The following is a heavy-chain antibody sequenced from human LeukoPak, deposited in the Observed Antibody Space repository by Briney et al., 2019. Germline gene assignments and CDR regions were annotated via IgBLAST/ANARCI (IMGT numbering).Heavy chain of an antibody. V-gene: IGHV1-69*01. CDR3: ARGGDGAWFDP. Sequence: SVKVSCKASGGTFSSYAISWVRQAPGQVLEWMGGIIPIFGTANYAQKFQGRVTITADESTSTVYMELSSLRAEDTAVYYCARGGDGAWFDPWGQGTLVTVSS. D-gene: IGHD2-21*02. J-gene: IGHJ5*02. CDR1: GGTFSSYA. CDR2: IIPIFGTA.